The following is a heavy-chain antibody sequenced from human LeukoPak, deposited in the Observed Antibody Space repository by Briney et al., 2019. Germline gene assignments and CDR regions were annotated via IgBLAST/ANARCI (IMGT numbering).Heavy chain of an antibody. J-gene: IGHJ1*01. V-gene: IGHV3-74*01. CDR2: IKSDGST. D-gene: IGHD3-22*01. CDR3: ARAPSEIGGYYLEYFRH. Sequence: GGSLRLSCPASGFTFSSYWMHWVRQAPGKGLVWVSRIKSDGSTNYADSVKGRFTISRDNAKNTVSLQMNSLRAEDTGVYYCARAPSEIGGYYLEYFRHWGQGTLVTVSS. CDR1: GFTFSSYW.